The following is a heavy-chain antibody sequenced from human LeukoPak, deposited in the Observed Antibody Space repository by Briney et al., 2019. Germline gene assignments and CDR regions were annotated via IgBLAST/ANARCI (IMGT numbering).Heavy chain of an antibody. Sequence: GGSLRLSCAASGFTFATYAMSWVRQAPGKGLKWVSGITGSGRTTYYADSVKGLFTISRDNSTTTLYLQMNTLRADDTAIYSCVKIHYTNGGFPYHFDSWGQGTLVTVSS. D-gene: IGHD2-8*01. CDR3: VKIHYTNGGFPYHFDS. CDR2: ITGSGRTT. CDR1: GFTFATYA. J-gene: IGHJ4*02. V-gene: IGHV3-23*01.